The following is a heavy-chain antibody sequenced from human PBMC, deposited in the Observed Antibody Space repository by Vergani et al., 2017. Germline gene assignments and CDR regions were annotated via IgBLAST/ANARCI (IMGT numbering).Heavy chain of an antibody. D-gene: IGHD6-19*01. J-gene: IGHJ3*02. CDR1: GYTFTGYY. CDR2: INPNSGGT. Sequence: QVQLVQSGAEVKKPGASVKVSCKASGYTFTGYYMHWVRQAPGQGLEWMGWINPNSGGTNYAQKFQGRVTMTRDTSISTAYMELSRLRSDDTAVYYCERVEGAVAGTQLLVALHDAFDIWGQGTMVTVSS. CDR3: ERVEGAVAGTQLLVALHDAFDI. V-gene: IGHV1-2*02.